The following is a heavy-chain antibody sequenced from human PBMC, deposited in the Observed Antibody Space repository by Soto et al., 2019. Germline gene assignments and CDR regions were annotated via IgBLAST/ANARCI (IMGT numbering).Heavy chain of an antibody. J-gene: IGHJ6*02. CDR2: ISYDGYLK. CDR3: AKDFKVSGSHYGTLNYYYGMDV. Sequence: LRLSCAASGFTFSTYGMQCVRHAPGKVLEWVAVISYDGYLKYYVDAVKGRFTVARDNSKNTLFLEMNSLRVEDTAVYFCAKDFKVSGSHYGTLNYYYGMDVWGQGTTVTVSS. V-gene: IGHV3-30*18. D-gene: IGHD3-10*01. CDR1: GFTFSTYG.